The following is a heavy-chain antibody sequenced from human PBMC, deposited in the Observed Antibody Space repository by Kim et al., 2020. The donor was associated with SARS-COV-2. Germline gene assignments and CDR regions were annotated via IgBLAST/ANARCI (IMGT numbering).Heavy chain of an antibody. D-gene: IGHD2-21*02. V-gene: IGHV5-51*01. CDR3: ARSGRRDVSPLDY. CDR1: GYGFGSYW. Sequence: GESLKISCKGSGYGFGSYWIGWVRQMSGKGLELMGIIYPADSDTRYSPSFQGQVTISVDKSINTAYLQWSSLKASDTAMYYCARSGRRDVSPLDYWGQGTLVTVSS. CDR2: IYPADSDT. J-gene: IGHJ4*02.